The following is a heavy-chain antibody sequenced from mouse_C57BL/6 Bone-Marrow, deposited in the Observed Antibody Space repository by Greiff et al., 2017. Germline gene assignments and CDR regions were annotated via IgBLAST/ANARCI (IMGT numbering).Heavy chain of an antibody. J-gene: IGHJ3*01. D-gene: IGHD1-1*01. CDR2: ISYDGSN. CDR1: GYSITSGYY. Sequence: EVKLQESGPGLVKPSQSLSLTCSVTGYSITSGYYWNWIRQFPGNKLEWMGYISYDGSNNYNPSLKNRISITRDTSKNQFFLKLNSVTTEDTATYYCARGGYGSSWFAYWGQGTLVTVSA. V-gene: IGHV3-6*01. CDR3: ARGGYGSSWFAY.